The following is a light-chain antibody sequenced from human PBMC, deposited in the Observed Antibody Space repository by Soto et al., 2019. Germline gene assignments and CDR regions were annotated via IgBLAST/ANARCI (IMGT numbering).Light chain of an antibody. J-gene: IGKJ1*01. CDR3: QHYNSYAEA. V-gene: IGKV1-5*03. Sequence: DIQMTQSPSTLSGSVGDRVTITCRASQTISSWLAWYQQKPGKAPKLLIYKASTLKSGVPSRFSGSGSGTEFPLTISSLQPDEFATYYCQHYNSYAEAFGQGTKVELK. CDR1: QTISSW. CDR2: KAS.